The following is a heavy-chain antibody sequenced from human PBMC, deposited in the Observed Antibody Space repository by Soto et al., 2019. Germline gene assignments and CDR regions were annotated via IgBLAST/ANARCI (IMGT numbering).Heavy chain of an antibody. J-gene: IGHJ5*02. CDR2: ISWNSVTI. V-gene: IGHV3-9*01. CDR1: GFNCDDHA. CDR3: VRSSGSQPRAGWFDP. Sequence: EVQLVESGGGLAQPGWSRRLSCAASGFNCDDHAMHWVRQTPGKGLEWVSGISWNSVTINYADSIKGPFTISRDNAKRTLYLEMNNLRPAETAMYFCVRSSGSQPRAGWFDPRRQGALVSVS. D-gene: IGHD1-26*01.